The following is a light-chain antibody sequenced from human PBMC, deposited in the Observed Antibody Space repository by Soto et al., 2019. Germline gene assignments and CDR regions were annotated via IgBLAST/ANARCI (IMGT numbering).Light chain of an antibody. CDR3: QQYGSSGT. CDR2: GAS. Sequence: EIVMTQSPATLSVSPGERATPSCRASQSVRSSFLAWYQQKPGQAPRLLIYGASNRATGIPDRFSGSGSGTDFTLTISRLEPEDFAVYYCQQYGSSGTFGQGTKVDIK. CDR1: QSVRSSF. J-gene: IGKJ1*01. V-gene: IGKV3-20*01.